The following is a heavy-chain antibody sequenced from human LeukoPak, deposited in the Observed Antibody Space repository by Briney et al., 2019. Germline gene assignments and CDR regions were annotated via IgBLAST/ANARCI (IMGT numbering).Heavy chain of an antibody. Sequence: ASVKVSCKASGYSFTIYGISWVRQAPGQGLEWMGWISAYNGNTNYAQKLQGRVTMTTDTSTSTAYMELRSLRSDDTAVYYCAKLIAAAYFYYSGQGTLVTVSS. CDR3: AKLIAAAYFYY. J-gene: IGHJ4*02. CDR2: ISAYNGNT. CDR1: GYSFTIYG. D-gene: IGHD6-13*01. V-gene: IGHV1-18*01.